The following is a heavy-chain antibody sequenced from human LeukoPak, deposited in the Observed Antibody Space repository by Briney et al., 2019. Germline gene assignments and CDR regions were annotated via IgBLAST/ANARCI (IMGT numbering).Heavy chain of an antibody. CDR1: GFTFSSYS. CDR2: ISSSSSYI. Sequence: GGSLRLSCAASGFTFSSYSMNWVRQAPGKGLEWVSSISSSSSYIYYADSVKGRFAISRDNAKNSLYLQMNSLRAEDTAVYYCARARPGIAAAAYYYYGMDVWGQGTTVTVSS. CDR3: ARARPGIAAAAYYYYGMDV. J-gene: IGHJ6*02. V-gene: IGHV3-21*01. D-gene: IGHD6-13*01.